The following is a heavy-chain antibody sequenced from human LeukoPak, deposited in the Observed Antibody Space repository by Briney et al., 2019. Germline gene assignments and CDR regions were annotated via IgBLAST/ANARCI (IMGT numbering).Heavy chain of an antibody. CDR1: GFTFSNAW. D-gene: IGHD3-22*01. J-gene: IGHJ4*02. V-gene: IGHV3-15*01. CDR3: TTVSYYERSGYYDYFDY. CDR2: IKSKTDGGTT. Sequence: GGSHRLSCAASGFTFSNAWMSWVRQAPGKGLEWVGRIKSKTDGGTTDYAAPVKGRFTISRDDSKNTLYLQMNSLKTEDTAVYYCTTVSYYERSGYYDYFDYWGQGTLITVSS.